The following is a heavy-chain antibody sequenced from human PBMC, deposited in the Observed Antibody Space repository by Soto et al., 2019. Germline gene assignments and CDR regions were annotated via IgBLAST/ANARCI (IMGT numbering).Heavy chain of an antibody. Sequence: SETLSLTCIVSGESISSSSYYWGWIRRPPGKGLEWIGSIYYSGRTYYNPSFKSRVTISIDTSKNQFSLKLSSVTATDTAVYYCARQRTTVVPQAYFDFWGQGSLVTVSS. D-gene: IGHD4-17*01. CDR3: ARQRTTVVPQAYFDF. V-gene: IGHV4-39*01. CDR1: GESISSSSYY. CDR2: IYYSGRT. J-gene: IGHJ4*02.